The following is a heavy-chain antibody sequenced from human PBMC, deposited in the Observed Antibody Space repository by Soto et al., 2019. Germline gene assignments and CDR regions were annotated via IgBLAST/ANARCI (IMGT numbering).Heavy chain of an antibody. CDR2: IYYSGST. Sequence: QVQLQESGPGLVKPSETLSLTCTVSGGSVSSGSYYWSWIRQPPGKGLEGIGYIYYSGSTNYNPSLKSRSTISVETANNQFALMLSSVTAADTAVYYCARVRREYSDGLSAVQFDYWGQGTLVNVFS. CDR3: ARVRREYSDGLSAVQFDY. CDR1: GGSVSSGSYY. V-gene: IGHV4-61*01. J-gene: IGHJ4*02. D-gene: IGHD5-18*01.